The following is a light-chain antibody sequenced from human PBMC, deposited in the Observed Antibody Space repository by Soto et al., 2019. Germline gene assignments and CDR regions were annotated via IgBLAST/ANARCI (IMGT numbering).Light chain of an antibody. Sequence: QSALTQPASVSGSPGQSVTIACTGTSSNVGAYNYVSWYQQHPGKVPKLMIYYVGDRPSGVSNRFSGSKSGNAASLTISGFQAEDEADYYCSSYTSTSTGVFLGGTKLTVL. V-gene: IGLV2-14*01. J-gene: IGLJ3*02. CDR1: SSNVGAYNY. CDR3: SSYTSTSTGV. CDR2: YVG.